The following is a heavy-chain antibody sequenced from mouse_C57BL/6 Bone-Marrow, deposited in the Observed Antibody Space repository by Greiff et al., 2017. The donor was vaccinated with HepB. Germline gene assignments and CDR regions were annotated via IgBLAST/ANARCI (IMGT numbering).Heavy chain of an antibody. J-gene: IGHJ2*01. CDR3: ARSKSDY. V-gene: IGHV1-55*01. CDR1: GYTFTSYW. Sequence: QVHVKQSGAELVKPGASVKMSCKASGYTFTSYWITWVKQRPGQGLEWIGDIYPGSGSTNYNEKFKSKATLTVDTSSSTAYMQLSSLTSEDSAVYYCARSKSDYWGQGTTLTVSS. CDR2: IYPGSGST.